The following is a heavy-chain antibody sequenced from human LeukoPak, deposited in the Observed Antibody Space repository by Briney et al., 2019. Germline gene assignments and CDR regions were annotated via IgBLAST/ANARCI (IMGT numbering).Heavy chain of an antibody. CDR1: GYTFSDYY. D-gene: IGHD4/OR15-4a*01. J-gene: IGHJ4*02. CDR3: ARGLYERDY. CDR2: INPKSGGT. V-gene: IGHV1-2*02. Sequence: GASVKVSCKASGYTFSDYYMHWVRQAPGQGLEWMGWINPKSGGTNYAQKFQGRVAMTTDTSISTAYLQWSSLKASDTAMYYCARGLYERDYWGQGTLVTVSS.